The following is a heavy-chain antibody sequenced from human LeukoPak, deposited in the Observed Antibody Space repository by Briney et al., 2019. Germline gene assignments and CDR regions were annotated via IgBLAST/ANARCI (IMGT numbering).Heavy chain of an antibody. J-gene: IGHJ5*02. CDR2: INHSGST. V-gene: IGHV4-34*01. CDR1: GGSFSGYY. CDR3: ARLTGWVTIGNWFDP. Sequence: SETLSLTCAVYGGSFSGYYWSWIRQPPGKGLEWIGEINHSGSTNYNPSLKSRVTISVDTSKKQFSLKLSSVTAADTAVYYCARLTGWVTIGNWFDPWGQGALVTVSS. D-gene: IGHD5-18*01.